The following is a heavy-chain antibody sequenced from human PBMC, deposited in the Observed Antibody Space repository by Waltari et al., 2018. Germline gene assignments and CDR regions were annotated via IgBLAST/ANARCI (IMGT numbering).Heavy chain of an antibody. J-gene: IGHJ6*02. CDR2: ITSDGSRT. V-gene: IGHV3-74*01. D-gene: IGHD2-15*01. CDR3: ASHRPGGYGMDV. CDR1: GFTFSTYW. Sequence: VQLVESGGGLVQPGGSLRLSWEAFGFTFSTYWMCWVRQVPGKGLVWVSTITSDGSRTRYADSVKGRFTISRDNAKNTLYLQTNSLRAEDTAVYYCASHRPGGYGMDVWGHGTTVTVSS.